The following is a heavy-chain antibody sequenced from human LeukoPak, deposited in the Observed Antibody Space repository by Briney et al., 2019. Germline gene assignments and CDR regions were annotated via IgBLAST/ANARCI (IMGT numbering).Heavy chain of an antibody. V-gene: IGHV4-34*01. CDR2: INHSGST. Sequence: SETLSLTCAVYGGSFSGYYWSWIRQPPGKGLEWIGEINHSGSTNYNPSLKSRVTISVDTPKNQFSLKLSSVTAADTAVYYCAREPPIVGATYYYYYMDVWGKGTTVTVSS. J-gene: IGHJ6*03. CDR3: AREPPIVGATYYYYYMDV. CDR1: GGSFSGYY. D-gene: IGHD1-26*01.